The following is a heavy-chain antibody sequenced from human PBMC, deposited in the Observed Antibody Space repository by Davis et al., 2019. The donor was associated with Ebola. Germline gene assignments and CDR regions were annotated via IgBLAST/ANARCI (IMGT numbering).Heavy chain of an antibody. CDR1: GGTFSSYA. Sequence: SVTVSCKASGGTFSSYAISWVRQAPGQGLEWMGGIIPIFGTANYAQKFKGRVTMTRNPSISTAYMDLSSLTIEDTAVYYCTRGYSPKCRGGDCVNDFWGQGTLVTVSS. D-gene: IGHD2-21*02. CDR2: IIPIFGTA. V-gene: IGHV1-69*05. J-gene: IGHJ4*02. CDR3: TRGYSPKCRGGDCVNDF.